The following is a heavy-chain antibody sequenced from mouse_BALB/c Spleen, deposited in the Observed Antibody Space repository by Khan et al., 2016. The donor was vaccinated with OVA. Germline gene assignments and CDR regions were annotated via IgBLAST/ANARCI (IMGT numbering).Heavy chain of an antibody. CDR1: GFTFSSYG. J-gene: IGHJ3*01. Sequence: EVELVESGGGLVQPGGSLKLSCAASGFTFSSYGMSWVRQTPDKRLELVATINSNGGSTYYPDSVKGRFTISRDNAKNTLYLQMSSLKSEDTAMYYCVRGLRLFAYWGQGTLVTVSA. V-gene: IGHV5-6-3*01. D-gene: IGHD1-2*01. CDR2: INSNGGST. CDR3: VRGLRLFAY.